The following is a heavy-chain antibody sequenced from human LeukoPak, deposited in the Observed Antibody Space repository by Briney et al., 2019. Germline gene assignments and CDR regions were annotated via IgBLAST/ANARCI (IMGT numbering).Heavy chain of an antibody. V-gene: IGHV1-18*01. Sequence: GASVRVSCKASGYTFTSYGISWVRQAPGQGLEWMGWISVYNGNTNYAQKLQGRVTMTTDTSTSTAYMELRSLRSEDTAVYYCASSYQTYCSSTSCYFDYWGQGTLVTVSS. CDR2: ISVYNGNT. CDR1: GYTFTSYG. J-gene: IGHJ4*02. D-gene: IGHD2-2*01. CDR3: ASSYQTYCSSTSCYFDY.